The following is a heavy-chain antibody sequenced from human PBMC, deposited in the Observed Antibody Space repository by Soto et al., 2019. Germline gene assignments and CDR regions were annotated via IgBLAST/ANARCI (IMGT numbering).Heavy chain of an antibody. V-gene: IGHV3-30*18. D-gene: IGHD3-10*01. J-gene: IGHJ6*02. CDR2: ISYDGSNK. Sequence: QVQLVESGGGVVQPGRSLRLSCAASGFTFTSYGMHWVRQAPGKGLEWVAVISYDGSNKYYADSVKGRLTISRDNSKSTLYLQMDSLREEGTAVYYCAKDRGQYYYGLGDVCGQGTTVTVSS. CDR3: AKDRGQYYYGLGDV. CDR1: GFTFTSYG.